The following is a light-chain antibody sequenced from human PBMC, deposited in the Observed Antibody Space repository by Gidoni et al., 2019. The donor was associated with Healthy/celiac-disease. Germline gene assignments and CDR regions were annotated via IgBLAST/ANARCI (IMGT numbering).Light chain of an antibody. CDR3: SSYTSSSTLV. V-gene: IGLV2-14*03. CDR1: SSDVGGYNY. Sequence: QSALTQPASVSGSPGQSITISFTGTSSDVGGYNYVSWYQQHPGNAPKLMIYDVSNRPSGVSNRFSGSKSGSTASLTISGLQAEDEADYYCSSYTSSSTLVFGGGTKLTVL. J-gene: IGLJ3*02. CDR2: DVS.